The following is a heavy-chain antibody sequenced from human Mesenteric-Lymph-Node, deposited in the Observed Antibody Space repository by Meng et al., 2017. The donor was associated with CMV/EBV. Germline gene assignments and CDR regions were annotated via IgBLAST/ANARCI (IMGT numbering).Heavy chain of an antibody. V-gene: IGHV3-30*02. CDR2: IRFDGSNQ. J-gene: IGHJ3*02. CDR3: ARASPEGKAAIDI. CDR1: GFTFSSYA. Sequence: GGSLRLSCAASGFTFSSYAMHWVRQAPGKGLEWVAFIRFDGSNQYYAFSVKGRFTISRDNAKNTLYLQMNSLRAEDTAVYYCARASPEGKAAIDIWGQGTMVTVSS.